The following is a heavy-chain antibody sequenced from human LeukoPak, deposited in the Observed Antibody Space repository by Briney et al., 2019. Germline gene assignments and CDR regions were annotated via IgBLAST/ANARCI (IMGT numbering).Heavy chain of an antibody. CDR3: ARDAPFDYYDSSGYWGYYFDY. Sequence: SETLSLTCTVSGGSINTANYYWSWIRQPAGKGLEWIGRIYTSGSTNYNPSLKSRVTISVDTSKNQFSLKLSSVTAADTAVYYCARDAPFDYYDSSGYWGYYFDYWGQGTLVTVSS. CDR2: IYTSGST. D-gene: IGHD3-22*01. J-gene: IGHJ4*02. V-gene: IGHV4-61*02. CDR1: GGSINTANYY.